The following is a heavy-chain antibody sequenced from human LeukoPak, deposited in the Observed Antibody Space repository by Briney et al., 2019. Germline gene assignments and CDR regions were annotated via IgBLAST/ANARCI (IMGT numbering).Heavy chain of an antibody. CDR2: ISSSSSYI. D-gene: IGHD6-19*01. CDR1: GFTFSNYG. J-gene: IGHJ4*02. Sequence: AGGSLRLSCAASGFTFSNYGMHWVRQAPGKGLEWVSSISSSSSYIYYADSVKGRFTISRDNAKSSLYLQMNSLRAEDTAVYYCAISAGTLDYWGQGTLVTVSS. CDR3: AISAGTLDY. V-gene: IGHV3-21*01.